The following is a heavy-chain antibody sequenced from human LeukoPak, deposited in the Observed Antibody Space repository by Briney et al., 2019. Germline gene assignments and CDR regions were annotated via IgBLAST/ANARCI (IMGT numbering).Heavy chain of an antibody. D-gene: IGHD2-2*01. J-gene: IGHJ4*02. V-gene: IGHV4-34*01. CDR2: INHSGST. CDR1: GGSFSGYY. CDR3: AASRCTSCPDY. Sequence: PSETLSLTCAVYGGSFSGYYWSWIRQPPGKGLEWIGEINHSGSTNYNPSLKSRVTISVDTSKNQFSLKLSSVTAADTAVYYCAASRCTSCPDYWGQGTLVTVSS.